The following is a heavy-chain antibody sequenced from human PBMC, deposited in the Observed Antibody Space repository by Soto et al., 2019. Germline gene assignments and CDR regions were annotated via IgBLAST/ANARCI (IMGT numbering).Heavy chain of an antibody. J-gene: IGHJ6*02. Sequence: QVQLVESGGGVVQPGRSLRLSCAASGFTFSSYAMYWVRQAPGKGLEWVAVISYDGSNKYYADSVKGRFTISRDNSKXTXXXQXXSLRAEDTAVYYCARAGCDGGRCYTLVGLRYGMDGWGQGTTVTVSS. CDR1: GFTFSSYA. V-gene: IGHV3-30-3*01. CDR2: ISYDGSNK. CDR3: ARAGCDGGRCYTLVGLRYGMDG. D-gene: IGHD2-15*01.